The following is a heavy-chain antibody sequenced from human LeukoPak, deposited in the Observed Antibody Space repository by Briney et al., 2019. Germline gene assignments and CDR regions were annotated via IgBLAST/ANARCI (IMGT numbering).Heavy chain of an antibody. CDR1: GGSISGYY. CDR3: ARSAPGWYYDNSGQYYFDT. D-gene: IGHD3-22*01. J-gene: IGHJ4*02. CDR2: ISFTGNT. V-gene: IGHV4-59*08. Sequence: SETLSLTCTVSGGSISGYYWSWIRQSPGKRLEWIAYISFTGNTNYNPSLKSRVTISLDTSKTHFSLTLSSLTAADTAVYYCARSAPGWYYDNSGQYYFDTWGQGALVTVSS.